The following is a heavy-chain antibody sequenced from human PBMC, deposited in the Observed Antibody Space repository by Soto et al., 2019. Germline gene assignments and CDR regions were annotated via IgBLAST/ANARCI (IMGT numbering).Heavy chain of an antibody. CDR1: GGTFSNYP. D-gene: IGHD3-16*02. V-gene: IGHV1-69*01. J-gene: IGHJ4*02. Sequence: QVHLVQSGAEVKRPGSSVKVSCKASGGTFSNYPINWVRQAPGQGLEWMGGFIPIFGSTHYAQKFQGRVTITADASTNTAFLELSDLRSDDTAVYYCTRGGANRSHLLSNYWGQGTLVTVSS. CDR3: TRGGANRSHLLSNY. CDR2: FIPIFGST.